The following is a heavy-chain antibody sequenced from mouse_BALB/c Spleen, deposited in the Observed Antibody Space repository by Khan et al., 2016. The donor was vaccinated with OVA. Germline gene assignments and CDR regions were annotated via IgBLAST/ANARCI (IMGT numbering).Heavy chain of an antibody. D-gene: IGHD2-14*01. Sequence: EVQLQESGPGLVKPSQSLSLTCTVTGYSITSDYAWNWIRQFPGNKLEWMGYISSTGGTSYNPSLKSRISITRDTSKNQFFLQLKSVTAEDTATYYCARSLYYSYGYALDCWGRGTLATVSS. V-gene: IGHV3-2*02. J-gene: IGHJ4*01. CDR1: GYSITSDYA. CDR3: ARSLYYSYGYALDC. CDR2: ISSTGGT.